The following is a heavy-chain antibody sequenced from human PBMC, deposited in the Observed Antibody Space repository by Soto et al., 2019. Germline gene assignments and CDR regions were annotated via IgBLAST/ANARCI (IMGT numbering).Heavy chain of an antibody. Sequence: ASVKVSCKVSGYTLTELSMHWVRQAPGKGLEWMGGFDPEDGETIYAQKFQGRVTMTEDTSTDTAYMELSSLRSEDTAVYYCATDSQEQWAGAFDIWGQGTMVTVSS. CDR2: FDPEDGET. J-gene: IGHJ3*02. V-gene: IGHV1-24*01. CDR3: ATDSQEQWAGAFDI. CDR1: GYTLTELS. D-gene: IGHD6-19*01.